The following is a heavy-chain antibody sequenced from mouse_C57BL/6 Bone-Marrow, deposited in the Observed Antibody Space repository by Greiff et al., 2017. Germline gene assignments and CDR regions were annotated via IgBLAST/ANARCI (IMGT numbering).Heavy chain of an antibody. J-gene: IGHJ2*01. V-gene: IGHV1-81*01. CDR2: IYPRSGNT. CDR3: ARRGDGYYPDY. CDR1: GYTFTSYG. D-gene: IGHD2-3*01. Sequence: KESCKASGYTFTSYGISWVKQRTGQGLEWIGEIYPRSGNTYYNEKFKGKATLTADKSSSTAYMELRSLTSEDSAVYFCARRGDGYYPDYWGQGTTLTVSS.